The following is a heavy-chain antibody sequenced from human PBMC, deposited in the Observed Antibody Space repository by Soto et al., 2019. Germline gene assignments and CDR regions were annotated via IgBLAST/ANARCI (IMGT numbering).Heavy chain of an antibody. Sequence: QVQLQESGPGLVKPSETLSLTCTVSGGSISNYYWSWFRQPPGKGLVWIGCIYYSGSTTSNPSPKRRGTLSRSASKTQCSLNRSSVTAAATAAYDCASAGAATLAAYWGQGTLGAVSS. CDR1: GGSISNYY. D-gene: IGHD2-15*01. V-gene: IGHV4-59*01. CDR3: ASAGAATLAAY. J-gene: IGHJ4*02. CDR2: IYYSGST.